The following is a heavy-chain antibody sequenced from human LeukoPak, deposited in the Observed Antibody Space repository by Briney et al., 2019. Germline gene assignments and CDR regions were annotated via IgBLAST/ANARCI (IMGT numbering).Heavy chain of an antibody. CDR1: GFTFSKYW. V-gene: IGHV3-74*01. J-gene: IGHJ4*02. Sequence: PGGSLRLSCAASGFTFSKYWMLWVRQAPGKGLESVSRINTEGTVTTYADSVKGRFTVSRDSADNTMFLQMNSVRDEDTAVYYCATKQWLAPPPDSWGQGTPVTVSS. CDR3: ATKQWLAPPPDS. D-gene: IGHD6-19*01. CDR2: INTEGTVT.